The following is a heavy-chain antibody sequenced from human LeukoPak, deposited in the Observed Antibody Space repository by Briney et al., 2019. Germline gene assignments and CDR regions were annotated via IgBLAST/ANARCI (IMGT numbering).Heavy chain of an antibody. D-gene: IGHD4-11*01. CDR2: IIPIFGTA. CDR3: ARSVTTANWFDP. Sequence: GASVKVSCKASGGTFSSYAISWVRQAPGQGLEWMGGIIPIFGTANYAQKFQGRVTITADESTSTAYMELSSLRSEDTAVYYCARSVTTANWFDPWGQGTLVTVSS. CDR1: GGTFSSYA. V-gene: IGHV1-69*13. J-gene: IGHJ5*02.